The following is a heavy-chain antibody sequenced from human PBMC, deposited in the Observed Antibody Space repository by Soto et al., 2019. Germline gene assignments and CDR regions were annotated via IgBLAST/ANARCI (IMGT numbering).Heavy chain of an antibody. CDR2: IRSKAYGGTT. Sequence: GGSLRLSCTVSGFPFGDYAMSLVRRSPGKGLEWVGFIRSKAYGGTTEWAASVRGRFTFSRDDSKRIAYLQMKSLKTEDTGVYWCTRGTRKYGMDVWVKGTTVTISS. CDR1: GFPFGDYA. CDR3: TRGTRKYGMDV. V-gene: IGHV3-49*04. D-gene: IGHD2-15*01. J-gene: IGHJ6*04.